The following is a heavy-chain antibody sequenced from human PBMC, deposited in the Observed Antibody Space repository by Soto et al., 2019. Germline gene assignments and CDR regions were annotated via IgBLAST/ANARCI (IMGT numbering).Heavy chain of an antibody. CDR3: AKDSTPRYYYYGMDV. V-gene: IGHV3-30*18. Sequence: PGGSLRLSCAASGFTFSSYGMHWVRQAPGKGLEWVAVISYDGSNKYYADSVKGRFTISRDNSKNTLYLQMNSLRAEDTAVYYCAKDSTPRYYYYGMDVWGQGTTVTVSS. CDR2: ISYDGSNK. CDR1: GFTFSSYG. J-gene: IGHJ6*02.